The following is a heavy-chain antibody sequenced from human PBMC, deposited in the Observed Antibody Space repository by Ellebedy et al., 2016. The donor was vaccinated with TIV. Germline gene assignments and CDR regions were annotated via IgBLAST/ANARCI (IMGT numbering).Heavy chain of an antibody. CDR1: GFTFSSYG. CDR2: ILDDGSNK. Sequence: GESLKISCAASGFTFSSYGMHWVRQAPGKGLEWAAVILDDGSNKYYADSVKGRFTISRDNAKNSLYLQMNSLRAEDTAVYYCASWHDFWSGYPDYWGQGTLVTVSS. V-gene: IGHV3-30*03. CDR3: ASWHDFWSGYPDY. J-gene: IGHJ4*02. D-gene: IGHD3-3*01.